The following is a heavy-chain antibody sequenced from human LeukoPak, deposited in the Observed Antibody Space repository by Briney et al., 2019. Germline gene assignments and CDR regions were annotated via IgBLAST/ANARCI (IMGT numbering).Heavy chain of an antibody. CDR2: INHSGST. CDR3: ARSSSGWFLDY. CDR1: GGSFSGYY. Sequence: SETLSLTCAVYGGSFSGYYWSWIRQPPGKGLEWIREINHSGSTNYNPSLKSRVTISVDTSKNQFSLKLSSVTAADTAVYYCARSSSGWFLDYWGQGTLVTVSS. V-gene: IGHV4-34*01. D-gene: IGHD6-19*01. J-gene: IGHJ4*02.